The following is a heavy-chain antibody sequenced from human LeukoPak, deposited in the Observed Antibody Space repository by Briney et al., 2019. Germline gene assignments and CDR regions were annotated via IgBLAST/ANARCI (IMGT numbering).Heavy chain of an antibody. Sequence: ASVKVSXKASGYTFTGYYMHWVRQAPGQGLEWMGRINPNSGGTNYAQKFQGRVTMTRDTSISTAYMELSRLRSDGTAVYYCARDPQWLYSGPYFDYWGQGTLVTVX. D-gene: IGHD6-19*01. CDR1: GYTFTGYY. V-gene: IGHV1-2*06. CDR2: INPNSGGT. J-gene: IGHJ4*02. CDR3: ARDPQWLYSGPYFDY.